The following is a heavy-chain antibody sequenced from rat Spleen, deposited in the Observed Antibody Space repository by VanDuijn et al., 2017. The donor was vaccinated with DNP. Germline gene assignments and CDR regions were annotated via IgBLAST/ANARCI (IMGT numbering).Heavy chain of an antibody. J-gene: IGHJ2*01. D-gene: IGHD1-3*01. CDR1: GFTFNNYW. Sequence: EVQLVESGGDLVQPGRSLKLSCVASGFTFNNYWMTWIRQVPGKGLEWLASITRSGGSPYYQDSMQGRFIISRDNAKNTPYLPVRRLRSEDSATYYCARDYGSYPYYFDYWGQGVMVTVSS. CDR3: ARDYGSYPYYFDY. CDR2: ITRSGGSP. V-gene: IGHV5-31*01.